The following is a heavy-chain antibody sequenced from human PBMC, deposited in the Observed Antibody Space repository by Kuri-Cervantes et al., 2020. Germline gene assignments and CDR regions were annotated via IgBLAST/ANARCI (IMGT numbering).Heavy chain of an antibody. CDR2: IYSGGST. V-gene: IGHV3-53*05. J-gene: IGHJ3*02. Sequence: GGSLRLSCAASGFTVSSNYVSWVRQAPGKGLEWVSVIYSGGSTYYADSVKGRFTISRDNSKNTLYLQMNSLRAEYTALYYCAKGSSGWSFDAFDIWGQGTMVTVSS. CDR1: GFTVSSNY. CDR3: AKGSSGWSFDAFDI. D-gene: IGHD6-19*01.